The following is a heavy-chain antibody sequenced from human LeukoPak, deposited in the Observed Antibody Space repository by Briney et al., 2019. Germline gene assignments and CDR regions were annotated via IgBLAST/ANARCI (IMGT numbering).Heavy chain of an antibody. D-gene: IGHD6-19*01. CDR1: GFTFSSYG. CDR2: IRYDGSNK. CDR3: AKDLPSSPGTYSSGIV. Sequence: GGSLRLSCAASGFTFSSYGMHWVRQAPGKGLEWVAFIRYDGSNKYYADSVKGRFTISRDNSKNTLYLQMNSLRAEDTAVYYCAKDLPSSPGTYSSGIVWGKGTTVTVSS. J-gene: IGHJ6*04. V-gene: IGHV3-30*02.